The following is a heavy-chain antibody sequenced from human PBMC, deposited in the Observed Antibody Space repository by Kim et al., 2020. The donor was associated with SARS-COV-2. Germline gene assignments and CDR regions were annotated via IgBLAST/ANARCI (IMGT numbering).Heavy chain of an antibody. CDR2: ISGSGGST. V-gene: IGHV3-23*01. CDR3: AKVPYGFVELGHTYGMDV. CDR1: GFTFSSYA. Sequence: GGSLRLSCAASGFTFSSYAMSWVRQAPGKGLEWVSAISGSGGSTYYADSVKGRFTISRDNSKNTLYLQMNSLRAEDTAVYYCAKVPYGFVELGHTYGMDVWGQGTTVTVSS. J-gene: IGHJ6*02. D-gene: IGHD3-10*01.